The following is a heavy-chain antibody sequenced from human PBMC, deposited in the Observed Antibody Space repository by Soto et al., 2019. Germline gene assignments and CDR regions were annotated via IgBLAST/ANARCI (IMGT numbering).Heavy chain of an antibody. Sequence: PGGFLRLSCAASGFTFSSYWMSWVRQAPGEGLEWVANIKQDGSEKYYVDSVKGRFTISRDNAKNSLYLQMNSLRAEDTAVYYCARGGRWEQWLDYWGQGTLVTAPQ. CDR2: IKQDGSEK. CDR3: ARGGRWEQWLDY. V-gene: IGHV3-7*01. CDR1: GFTFSSYW. D-gene: IGHD6-19*01. J-gene: IGHJ4*02.